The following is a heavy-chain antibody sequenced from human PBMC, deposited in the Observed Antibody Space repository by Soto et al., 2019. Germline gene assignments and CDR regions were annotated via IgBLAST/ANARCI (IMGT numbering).Heavy chain of an antibody. V-gene: IGHV3-48*01. CDR3: AREYDILNWFDP. CDR1: GFTFSSYS. CDR2: ISSSSSTI. D-gene: IGHD3-9*01. Sequence: GGSLRLSCAASGFTFSSYSMNWVRQAPGKGLEWASYISSSSSTIYYADTVKGRFTISRDNAKNSLYLQMNSLRAEDTAVYYCAREYDILNWFDPWGQGTLVTVSS. J-gene: IGHJ5*02.